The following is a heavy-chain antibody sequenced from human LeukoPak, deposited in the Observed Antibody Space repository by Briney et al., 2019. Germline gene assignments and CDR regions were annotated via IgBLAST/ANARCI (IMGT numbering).Heavy chain of an antibody. J-gene: IGHJ4*02. Sequence: ASVKVSCKPSGYTFTGYYMHWVRQAPGQGLEWMGWIIPNSGGTNYAQTFQGRVTMSRDTSISTADMELSRLRSDDTAVYYCARVPTSTYYYDSSGYFDYWGQGTLVTVSS. CDR2: IIPNSGGT. D-gene: IGHD3-22*01. CDR1: GYTFTGYY. CDR3: ARVPTSTYYYDSSGYFDY. V-gene: IGHV1-2*02.